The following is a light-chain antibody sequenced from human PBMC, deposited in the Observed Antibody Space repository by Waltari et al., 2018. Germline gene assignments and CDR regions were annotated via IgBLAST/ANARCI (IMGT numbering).Light chain of an antibody. V-gene: IGKV3-20*01. Sequence: EIVLTQSPGTLSLSPGERATLSCRASQSVSNNYLAWYQQRPGQAPRLLICDASTRATGIPDRFSGGGSGRDFTLTISRLEPEDVAVYYCQQYGSSPPWTFGQGTKVEVK. J-gene: IGKJ1*01. CDR1: QSVSNNY. CDR2: DAS. CDR3: QQYGSSPPWT.